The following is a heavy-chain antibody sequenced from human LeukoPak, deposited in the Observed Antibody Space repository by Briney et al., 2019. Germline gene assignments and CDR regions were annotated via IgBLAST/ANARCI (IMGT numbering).Heavy chain of an antibody. Sequence: GGSLRLSYAASGFTFSSYGMSWVRQAPGKGLEWVSAISGSGGSTYYADSVKGRFTISRDNSKNTLYLQMNSLRAEDTAVYYCAKDWDYYEILTGPNDAFDIWGQGTMVTVSS. V-gene: IGHV3-23*01. D-gene: IGHD3-9*01. CDR3: AKDWDYYEILTGPNDAFDI. J-gene: IGHJ3*02. CDR2: ISGSGGST. CDR1: GFTFSSYG.